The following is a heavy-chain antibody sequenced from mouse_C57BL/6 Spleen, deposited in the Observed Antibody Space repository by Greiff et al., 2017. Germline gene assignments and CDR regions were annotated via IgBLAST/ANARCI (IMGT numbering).Heavy chain of an antibody. J-gene: IGHJ2*01. CDR3: ARGGKYANRWYFDY. V-gene: IGHV1-64*01. CDR2: IHPNSGST. CDR1: GYTFTSYW. Sequence: QVQLKQPGAELVKPGASVKLSCKASGYTFTSYWMHWVKQRPGQGLEWIGMIHPNSGSTNYNEKFKSKATLTVDKSSSTAYMQLSSLTSEDSAVYYCARGGKYANRWYFDYWGQGTTLTVSS. D-gene: IGHD5-1-1*01.